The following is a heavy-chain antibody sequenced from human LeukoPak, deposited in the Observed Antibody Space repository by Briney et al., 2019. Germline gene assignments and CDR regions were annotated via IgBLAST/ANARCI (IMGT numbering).Heavy chain of an antibody. CDR2: IYHSGST. CDR3: AREGPALDIVVVPAAPLDY. D-gene: IGHD2-2*03. J-gene: IGHJ4*02. Sequence: SETLSLTXTVSGYSISSGYYWGWIRQPPGKWLEWIGSIYHSGSTYYNPSLKSRVTISVDTSKNQFSLKLSSVTAADTAVYYCAREGPALDIVVVPAAPLDYWGQGTLVTVSS. CDR1: GYSISSGYY. V-gene: IGHV4-38-2*02.